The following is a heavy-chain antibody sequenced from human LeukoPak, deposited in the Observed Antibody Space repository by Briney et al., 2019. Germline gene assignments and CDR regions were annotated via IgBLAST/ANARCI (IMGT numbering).Heavy chain of an antibody. CDR3: ARDLGYNWFDP. V-gene: IGHV1-2*04. CDR2: INPNSGGT. CDR1: GYTFTGYY. Sequence: ASVKVSCKASGYTFTGYYMHWVRQAPGQGLEWMGWINPNSGGTNYAQKFQGWVTMTRDTSISTAYMELSRLRFDDTAVYYCARDLGYNWFDPWGQGTLVTVSS. J-gene: IGHJ5*02.